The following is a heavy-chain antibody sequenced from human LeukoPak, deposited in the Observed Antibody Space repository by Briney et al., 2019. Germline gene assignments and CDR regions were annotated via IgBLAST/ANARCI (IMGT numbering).Heavy chain of an antibody. CDR3: ARDLVVGYSYGHALDY. D-gene: IGHD5-18*01. CDR2: IYSGGST. Sequence: GGSLRLSCAASGFTVSSNYMSWVRQAPGKGLEWVSVIYSGGSTYYADSVKGRFTISRDNSKNTLYLQMNSLRAEDTAVYYCARDLVVGYSYGHALDYWGQGTLVTVSS. CDR1: GFTVSSNY. V-gene: IGHV3-66*01. J-gene: IGHJ4*02.